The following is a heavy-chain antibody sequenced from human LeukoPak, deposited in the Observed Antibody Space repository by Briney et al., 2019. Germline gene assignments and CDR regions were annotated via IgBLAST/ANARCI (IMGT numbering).Heavy chain of an antibody. V-gene: IGHV3-7*01. Sequence: GGSLRLSCAASGFIFRNHWMSWVRQVPGRGLEWVAHIKQGGNEKHYVDSVEGRFTLSRDDSKNSLYLQMNSLRVDDSAVYYCARGPNYGDRVDYFDYWGQGTLVAVSS. J-gene: IGHJ4*02. CDR1: GFIFRNHW. CDR3: ARGPNYGDRVDYFDY. CDR2: IKQGGNEK. D-gene: IGHD4-17*01.